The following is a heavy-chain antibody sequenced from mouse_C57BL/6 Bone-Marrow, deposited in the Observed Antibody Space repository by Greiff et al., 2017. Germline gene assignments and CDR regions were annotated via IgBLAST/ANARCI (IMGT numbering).Heavy chain of an antibody. J-gene: IGHJ1*03. CDR3: ARYLWLREYWYFDV. D-gene: IGHD2-2*01. CDR2: IFPGSGST. CDR1: GYTFTSHW. Sequence: QVQLQQSGPELVRPGASVKISCKAPGYTFTSHWMQWVRQRPGQGLAWIGEIFPGSGSTYYNEKFKGKATLTVDTASRTAYMQLISLTSEDSAVYFCARYLWLREYWYFDVWGTGTTVTVSS. V-gene: IGHV1-56*01.